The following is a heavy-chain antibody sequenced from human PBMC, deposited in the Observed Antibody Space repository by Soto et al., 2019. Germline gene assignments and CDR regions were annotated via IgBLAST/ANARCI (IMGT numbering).Heavy chain of an antibody. D-gene: IGHD3-16*01. CDR3: AKGWGDY. V-gene: IGHV3-23*01. CDR1: GFTFSSYD. J-gene: IGHJ4*02. Sequence: EVQGLESGGALVQPGGSLRLSCAASGFTFSSYDMSWVRQAPGKGLEWVSGLSGSGGSTYYADSVKGRFTISRDNSKNTLYLQMNSLRAEDTAVYYCAKGWGDYWGQGTLVTVSS. CDR2: LSGSGGST.